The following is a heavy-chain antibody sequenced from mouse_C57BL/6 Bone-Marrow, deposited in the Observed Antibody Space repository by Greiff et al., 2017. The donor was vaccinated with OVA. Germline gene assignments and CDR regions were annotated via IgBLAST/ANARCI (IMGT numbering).Heavy chain of an antibody. D-gene: IGHD1-1*01. Sequence: EGQLPQSGPELVKPGASVKIPCKASGYTFTDYNMDWVKQSHGKSLEWIGDINPNNGGTIYNQKFKGKATLTVDKSSSTAYMELRSLTSEDTAVYYCASSYLTYWGQGTLVTVSA. J-gene: IGHJ3*01. CDR3: ASSYLTY. CDR2: INPNNGGT. CDR1: GYTFTDYN. V-gene: IGHV1-18*01.